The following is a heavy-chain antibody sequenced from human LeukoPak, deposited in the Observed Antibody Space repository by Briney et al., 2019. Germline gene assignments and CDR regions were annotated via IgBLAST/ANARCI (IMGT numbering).Heavy chain of an antibody. CDR1: GGSISSYY. Sequence: SETLSLTCTVSGGSISSYYWTWIRQPAGKGLEWIGYIYFPETTNYNPSLKSRVTMSVDTSNNQFSLRLTSLTAADTAVYYCARADCSTTSCPMDVWGQGTTVTVSS. V-gene: IGHV4-59*13. CDR2: IYFPETT. D-gene: IGHD2-2*01. CDR3: ARADCSTTSCPMDV. J-gene: IGHJ6*02.